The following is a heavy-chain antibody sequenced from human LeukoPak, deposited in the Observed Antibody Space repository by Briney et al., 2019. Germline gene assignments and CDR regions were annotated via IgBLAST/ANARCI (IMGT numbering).Heavy chain of an antibody. CDR2: IYYGGST. CDR1: GGSFSGYY. Sequence: SETLSLTCAVYGGSFSGYYWSWIRQPPGKGLEWIGSIYYGGSTYYNPSLKSRVTISVDTSKNQFSLKLSSVTAADTAVYYCARLRYMVGYWGQGTLVTVSS. CDR3: ARLRYMVGY. J-gene: IGHJ4*02. D-gene: IGHD1-14*01. V-gene: IGHV4-34*01.